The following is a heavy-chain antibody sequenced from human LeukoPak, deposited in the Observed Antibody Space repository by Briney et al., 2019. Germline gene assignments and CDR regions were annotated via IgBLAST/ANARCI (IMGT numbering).Heavy chain of an antibody. D-gene: IGHD3-9*01. V-gene: IGHV5-51*01. Sequence: GESLKISCKGSGYSFTSYWIGWVRQMPGKGLDWMGIIYPGDSDTRYSPSFQGQVTISADKSISTAYLQWSSLKASDTAMYYCARLDYDILTGYPQYFDYWGQGTLVTVSS. J-gene: IGHJ4*02. CDR3: ARLDYDILTGYPQYFDY. CDR2: IYPGDSDT. CDR1: GYSFTSYW.